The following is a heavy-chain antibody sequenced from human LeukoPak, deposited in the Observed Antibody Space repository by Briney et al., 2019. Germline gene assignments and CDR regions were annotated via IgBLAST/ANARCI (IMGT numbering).Heavy chain of an antibody. CDR1: GYTFTSYG. CDR2: ISAYNGNT. J-gene: IGHJ5*02. D-gene: IGHD3-3*01. Sequence: ASVKVSCKASGYTFTSYGISWVRQAPGQGLEWMGWISAYNGNTNYAQKPQGRVTMTTDTSTSTAYMELRSLRSDDTAVYYCARDQTPNRGTYYDFWSGPANWFDPWGQGTLVTVSS. V-gene: IGHV1-18*01. CDR3: ARDQTPNRGTYYDFWSGPANWFDP.